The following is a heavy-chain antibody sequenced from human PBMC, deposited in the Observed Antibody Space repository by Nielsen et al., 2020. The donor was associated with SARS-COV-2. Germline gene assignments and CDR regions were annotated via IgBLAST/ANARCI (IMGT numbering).Heavy chain of an antibody. CDR3: ARDGIILTAGTTYYYGMDV. CDR1: GFTFSSYA. D-gene: IGHD6-13*01. V-gene: IGHV3-30-3*01. J-gene: IGHJ6*02. Sequence: GESLKISCAASGFTFSSYALHWVRQAPGKGLEWVAVMSDDGNNEYYADSVQGRFTISRDNSKNMLYLQMESLRPEDTAVYYCARDGIILTAGTTYYYGMDVWGLGTTVTVSS. CDR2: MSDDGNNE.